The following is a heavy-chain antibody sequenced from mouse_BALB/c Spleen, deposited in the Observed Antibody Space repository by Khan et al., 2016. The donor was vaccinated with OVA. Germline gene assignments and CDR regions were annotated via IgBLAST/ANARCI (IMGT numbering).Heavy chain of an antibody. CDR1: GFNITDSY. CDR3: DRRRNDYGSLDY. CDR2: IGPANGNT. Sequence: EVQLLESGAELVKPGASVKLSCTASGFNITDSYMHWVKQRPEQGLEWIGRIGPANGNTQYDQKFQGKATITADTSSNTAYLQLSSLTSEDTAVYYCDRRRNDYGSLDYWGQGTTLTVSS. J-gene: IGHJ2*01. V-gene: IGHV14-3*02. D-gene: IGHD1-1*01.